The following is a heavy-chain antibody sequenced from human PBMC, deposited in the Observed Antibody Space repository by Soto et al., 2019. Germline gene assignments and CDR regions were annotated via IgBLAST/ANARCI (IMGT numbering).Heavy chain of an antibody. V-gene: IGHV3-23*01. D-gene: IGHD6-13*01. J-gene: IGHJ4*02. CDR3: AKASYSSPSYFDY. CDR2: ISGSGGST. CDR1: GFTFSSYA. Sequence: LRLSCAASGFTFSSYAMSWVRQAPGKGLEWVSAISGSGGSTYYADSVKGRFTISRDNSKNTLYLQMNSLRAEDTAVYYCAKASYSSPSYFDYWGQGTLVTVSS.